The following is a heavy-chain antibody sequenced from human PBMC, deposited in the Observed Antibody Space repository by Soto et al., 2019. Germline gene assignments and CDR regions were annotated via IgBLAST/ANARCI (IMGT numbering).Heavy chain of an antibody. CDR2: IFPGDSAT. CDR3: ARLVGAYDSYFDH. Sequence: PXEXLKISFKTSGYXFARTLIFWVRHLPGKGLDWLGIIFPGDSATRYSPSFRGQVTFSVDMSISTSYLQWTSLQTSDIDIYYCARLVGAYDSYFDHWGQGTRGTVS. D-gene: IGHD5-12*01. CDR1: GYXFARTL. J-gene: IGHJ4*02. V-gene: IGHV5-51*01.